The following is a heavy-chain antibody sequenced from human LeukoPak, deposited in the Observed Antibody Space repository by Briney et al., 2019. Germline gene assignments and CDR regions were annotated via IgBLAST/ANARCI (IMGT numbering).Heavy chain of an antibody. Sequence: GRSLRLSCAASVLTFSSYSTNWVPQAPGKGLEWVSYISSSSSTIYYADSVKGRFTISRDNAKNSLYLQMNSLRAEDTAVYYCATLNFRSSHLFDYWGQGTLVTVSS. CDR3: ATLNFRSSHLFDY. CDR1: VLTFSSYS. J-gene: IGHJ4*02. D-gene: IGHD6-6*01. CDR2: ISSSSSTI. V-gene: IGHV3-48*01.